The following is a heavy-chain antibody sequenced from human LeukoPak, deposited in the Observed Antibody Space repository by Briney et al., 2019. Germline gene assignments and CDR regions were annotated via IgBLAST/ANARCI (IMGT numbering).Heavy chain of an antibody. CDR1: GGTFSSYA. CDR2: ISAYNGNT. D-gene: IGHD6-19*01. J-gene: IGHJ4*02. Sequence: GASVKVSCKASGGTFSSYAISWVRQAPGQGLEWMGWISAYNGNTNYAQKLQGRVTMTTDTSTSTAYMELRSLRSDDTAVYYCARDLIRRRYSGWSSEVGADYWGQGTLVTVSS. CDR3: ARDLIRRRYSGWSSEVGADY. V-gene: IGHV1-18*01.